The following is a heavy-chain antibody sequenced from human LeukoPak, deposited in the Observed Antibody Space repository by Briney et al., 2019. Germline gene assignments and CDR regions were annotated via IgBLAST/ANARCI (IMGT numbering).Heavy chain of an antibody. D-gene: IGHD3-16*01. CDR1: GYTFTSYW. J-gene: IGHJ4*02. CDR2: INPSGDNT. CDR3: ARGAQYYDYVWGSPDH. Sequence: ASVKVSCKASGYTFTSYWMHWVRQAPGQGLEWMGIINPSGDNTDYAQNFQGRVTMTRDTSTSTVYMGLSSLRSEDTAVYYCARGAQYYDYVWGSPDHWGQGTLVTVSS. V-gene: IGHV1-46*01.